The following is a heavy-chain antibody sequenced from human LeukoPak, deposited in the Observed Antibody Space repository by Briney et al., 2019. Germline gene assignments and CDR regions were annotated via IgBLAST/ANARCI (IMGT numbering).Heavy chain of an antibody. V-gene: IGHV3-15*01. J-gene: IGHJ4*02. Sequence: GGSLRLSCAASGFTFSNAWMSWVRQAPGKGLEWVGRIKSKTDGGTIDYAAPVKGRFTISRDDSENMLYLQMNSLKTEDTALYYCTARGTCTGASCFWGQGTLVTVSS. CDR3: TARGTCTGASCF. CDR2: IKSKTDGGTI. D-gene: IGHD2-15*01. CDR1: GFTFSNAW.